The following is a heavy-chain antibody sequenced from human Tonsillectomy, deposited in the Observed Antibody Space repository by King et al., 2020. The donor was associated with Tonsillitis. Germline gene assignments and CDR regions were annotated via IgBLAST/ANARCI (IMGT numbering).Heavy chain of an antibody. V-gene: IGHV3-23*04. CDR2: ISASDGRT. D-gene: IGHD6-13*01. J-gene: IGHJ4*02. CDR3: AKECLAAVGTWDYFAY. Sequence: VQLVESGGGLVQPGGSLRLSCAASGFTFSNSAMGWVRQAPGKGLEWVSAISASDGRTYYADSVKGRFTISRDNSKNTLFLQMNSLRAEDTAVYYCAKECLAAVGTWDYFAYWGQGTLVTVSS. CDR1: GFTFSNSA.